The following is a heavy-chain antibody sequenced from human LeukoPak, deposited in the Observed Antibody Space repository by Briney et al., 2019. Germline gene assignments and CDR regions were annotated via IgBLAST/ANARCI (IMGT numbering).Heavy chain of an antibody. CDR1: GGSISIYY. J-gene: IGHJ5*02. V-gene: IGHV4-59*01. D-gene: IGHD3-16*01. CDR3: ARDRELGS. CDR2: IYNSGST. Sequence: TTSETLSLTCIVSGGSISIYYWNWIRQPPGKGLEWIGYIYNSGSTDYNPSLKRRVTISADTSKNQFSLKLTSVTAADTAVYYCARDRELGSWGQGTLVTVSS.